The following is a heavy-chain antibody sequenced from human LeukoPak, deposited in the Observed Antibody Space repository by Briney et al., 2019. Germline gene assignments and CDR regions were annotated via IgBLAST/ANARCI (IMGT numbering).Heavy chain of an antibody. CDR3: ASVSDYVWGSYRSDI. V-gene: IGHV4-61*02. CDR2: IYTSGST. D-gene: IGHD3-16*02. Sequence: SETLSLTCTVSGGSISSGSYYWSWIRQPAGKGLEWIGRIYTSGSTNYNPSLKSRVTISVDTSKNQSSLKLSSVTTADTAVYYCASVSDYVWGSYRSDIWGQGTMVTVSS. J-gene: IGHJ3*02. CDR1: GGSISSGSYY.